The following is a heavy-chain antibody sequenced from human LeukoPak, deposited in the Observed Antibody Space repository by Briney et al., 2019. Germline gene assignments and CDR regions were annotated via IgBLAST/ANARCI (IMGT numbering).Heavy chain of an antibody. V-gene: IGHV3-23*01. CDR1: GFDFTNYG. J-gene: IGHJ5*02. CDR3: AKGPFVLVVTPVAGWFDP. CDR2: VSGSGAST. D-gene: IGHD2-8*02. Sequence: GGTLRLSCTASGFDFTNYGMSWVRQAPGKGLEWVSSVSGSGASTNYADSVKGRFTISRDNSNNTLFLQMNSLRAEDTAVYYCAKGPFVLVVTPVAGWFDPWGQGTLVTVSS.